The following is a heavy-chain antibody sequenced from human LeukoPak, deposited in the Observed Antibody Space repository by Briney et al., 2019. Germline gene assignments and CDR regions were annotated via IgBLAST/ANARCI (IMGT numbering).Heavy chain of an antibody. CDR1: GGSISSSSYY. D-gene: IGHD1-26*01. CDR2: IYDRGTT. V-gene: IGHV4-39*06. CDR3: AGFVHLRRPEGGFDY. J-gene: IGHJ4*02. Sequence: KPSETLSLTCTVSGGSISSSSYYWGWIRQPPGKGLEYIGSIYDRGTTYYNSSLKSRVTISIDTSKNQLTLKLSSVTAADTAVYYCAGFVHLRRPEGGFDYWGQGTLVTVSS.